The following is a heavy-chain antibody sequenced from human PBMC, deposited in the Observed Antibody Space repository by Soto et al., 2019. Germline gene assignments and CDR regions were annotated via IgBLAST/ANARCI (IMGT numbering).Heavy chain of an antibody. CDR2: INPSDGST. J-gene: IGHJ4*02. CDR3: ARGGPEMATIGSFDY. D-gene: IGHD5-12*01. CDR1: GYTFTNYF. Sequence: ASVKVSCKASGYTFTNYFIHWVRQAPGQGLEWMGRINPSDGSTTYAQKFQGRITMTRDSSTSTVYMEQSSLRCEGTAVYYCARGGPEMATIGSFDYWGQGTLVTVSS. V-gene: IGHV1-46*01.